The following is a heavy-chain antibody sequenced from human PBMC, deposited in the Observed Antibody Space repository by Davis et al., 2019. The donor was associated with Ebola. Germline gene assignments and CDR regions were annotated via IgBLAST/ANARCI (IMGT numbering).Heavy chain of an antibody. V-gene: IGHV1-69*13. CDR2: IIPIFGPA. CDR1: AGTFSSYT. D-gene: IGHD1-1*01. J-gene: IGHJ4*02. Sequence: SVKVSCKASAGTFSSYTISWVRQAPGQGLEWMGGIIPIFGPANYAQKFQGRVTITADESTTTVYMELSSLRSEDTALYYCASGVAGTRETFDYWGQGTLVTVSS. CDR3: ASGVAGTRETFDY.